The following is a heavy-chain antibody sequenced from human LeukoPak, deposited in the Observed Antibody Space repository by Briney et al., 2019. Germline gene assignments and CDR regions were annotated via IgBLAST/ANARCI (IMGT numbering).Heavy chain of an antibody. CDR2: MNPNSGNT. J-gene: IGHJ4*02. CDR3: ARVRRGRDYVWGSYRFFGRLSGVGPLEY. V-gene: IGHV1-8*01. Sequence: GASVKVSCKASGYTFTSYDINWVRQATGQGLEWMGWMNPNSGNTGYAQKFQGRVTMTRNTSISTAYMELSSLRSEDTAVYYCARVRRGRDYVWGSYRFFGRLSGVGPLEYWGQGTLVTVSS. D-gene: IGHD3-16*02. CDR1: GYTFTSYD.